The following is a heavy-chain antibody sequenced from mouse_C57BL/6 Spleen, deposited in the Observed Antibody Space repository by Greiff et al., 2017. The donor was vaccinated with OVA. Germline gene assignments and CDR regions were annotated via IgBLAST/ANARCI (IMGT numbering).Heavy chain of an antibody. V-gene: IGHV1-55*01. CDR3: ATLYDYDGYFDV. D-gene: IGHD2-4*01. CDR1: GYTFTSYW. J-gene: IGHJ1*03. Sequence: VQLQQSGAELVKPGASVKMSCKASGYTFTSYWITWVKQRPGQGLEWIGDIYPGSGSTNYNEKFKSKATLTVDTSSSTAYMQLSSLTSEDSAVYYCATLYDYDGYFDVWGTGTTVTVSS. CDR2: IYPGSGST.